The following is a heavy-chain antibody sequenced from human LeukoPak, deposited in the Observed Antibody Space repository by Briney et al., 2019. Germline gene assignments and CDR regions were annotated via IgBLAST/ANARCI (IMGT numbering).Heavy chain of an antibody. CDR1: GGSISGYY. D-gene: IGHD3-22*01. J-gene: IGHJ4*02. CDR3: ARAQYDSSGYLFDY. Sequence: ASETLSLTCTVSGGSISGYYWSWIRQPPGKGLEWIGYIYYSGSTNYNPSLKSRVTISVDTSKNQFSLKLSSVTAADTAVYYCARAQYDSSGYLFDYWGQGTLVTVSS. V-gene: IGHV4-59*01. CDR2: IYYSGST.